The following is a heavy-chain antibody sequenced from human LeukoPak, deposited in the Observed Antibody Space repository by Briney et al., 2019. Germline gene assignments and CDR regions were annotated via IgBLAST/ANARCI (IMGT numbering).Heavy chain of an antibody. CDR2: INASNGNT. CDR1: GDTFTTYA. Sequence: ASVTVSCKASGDTFTTYAMHWVRQAPGQRLEWMGRINASNGNTKYSQKFQGRVSITRDTSASTAYMELSSLRSEDTAVYYCARDPEGYDYFDYWGQGTLVTVSS. CDR3: ARDPEGYDYFDY. V-gene: IGHV1-3*01. J-gene: IGHJ4*02. D-gene: IGHD2-15*01.